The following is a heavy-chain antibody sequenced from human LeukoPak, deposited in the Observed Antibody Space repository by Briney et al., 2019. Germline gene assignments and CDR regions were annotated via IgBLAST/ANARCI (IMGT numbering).Heavy chain of an antibody. V-gene: IGHV1-18*01. Sequence: ASVKVSCKASGYTFTSYGISWVRQAPGQGREWMGWISAYNGNTNYAQKLQGRVTMTTDTSTSTAYMELRSLRSDDTAVYYCARGNNSSGYFNPYAEYFQHWGQGTLVTVSS. D-gene: IGHD3-22*01. CDR2: ISAYNGNT. CDR1: GYTFTSYG. J-gene: IGHJ1*01. CDR3: ARGNNSSGYFNPYAEYFQH.